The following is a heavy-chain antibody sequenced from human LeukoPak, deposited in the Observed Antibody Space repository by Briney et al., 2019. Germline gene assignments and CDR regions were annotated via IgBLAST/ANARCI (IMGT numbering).Heavy chain of an antibody. J-gene: IGHJ4*02. V-gene: IGHV3-23*01. CDR3: AKVPSYYDFWSGVDY. Sequence: GGSLRLSCAASGFTFSSYAMSWVRQAPGKGLEWVSAISGSGGSTYYADSVKGRFTISRDNSKNTLYLQMNSLRAEDTAVYYCAKVPSYYDFWSGVDYWGQGTLVTVSS. CDR1: GFTFSSYA. CDR2: ISGSGGST. D-gene: IGHD3-3*01.